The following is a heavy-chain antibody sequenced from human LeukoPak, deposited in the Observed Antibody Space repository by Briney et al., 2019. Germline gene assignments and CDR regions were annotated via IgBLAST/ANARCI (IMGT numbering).Heavy chain of an antibody. J-gene: IGHJ4*02. Sequence: SETLSLTCTVSGGSISSSNYYWGWIRQPPGKGLEWIGSIYNSGSTFYNPSLKSRVTISKDTSKNQFSLKLSSVTAADTAVYYCARDGGSWSTSWEFDCWGQGTLVTVSS. CDR1: GGSISSSNYY. CDR3: ARDGGSWSTSWEFDC. D-gene: IGHD6-13*01. V-gene: IGHV4-39*07. CDR2: IYNSGST.